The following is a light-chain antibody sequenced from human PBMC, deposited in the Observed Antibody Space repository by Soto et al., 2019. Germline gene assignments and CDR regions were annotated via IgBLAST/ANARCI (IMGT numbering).Light chain of an antibody. J-gene: IGKJ2*01. V-gene: IGKV3-20*01. CDR3: RQYGSSPSYT. Sequence: EIVLTQSPGTLSLSPGERATLSCRASQSVSSSSYLAWYQQKPGQAPRLLIYGASSRATGIPDRFSGSGSATDFTLTISRPEPEGFAVYYCRQYGSSPSYTFGQGTKLEIK. CDR2: GAS. CDR1: QSVSSSSY.